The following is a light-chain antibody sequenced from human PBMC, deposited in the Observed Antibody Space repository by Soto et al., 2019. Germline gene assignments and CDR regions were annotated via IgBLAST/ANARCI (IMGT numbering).Light chain of an antibody. V-gene: IGKV3D-20*02. CDR3: QQRSDSIT. J-gene: IGKJ5*01. CDR2: GAS. Sequence: EIVLTQSPGTLSLSPGERATLSCRASQSVSSSYFAWYQQKPGQAPRLLIYGASSRATGIPARFSGRGSGADFTLTISSLEPEDFAVYYCQQRSDSITFGQGTRLEI. CDR1: QSVSSSY.